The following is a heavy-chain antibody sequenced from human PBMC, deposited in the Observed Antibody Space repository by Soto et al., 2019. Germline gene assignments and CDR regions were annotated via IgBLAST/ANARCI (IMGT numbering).Heavy chain of an antibody. V-gene: IGHV4-39*01. D-gene: IGHD3-3*01. J-gene: IGHJ6*02. CDR2: TYYSGST. Sequence: PSEPLSLTCSVSGGSMNDVTHYWAWIPQPPWKALEWIATTYYSGSTHYNSSLKSRATISVDTSKNQFSLQLNSVTPEDTAVYYCARMFFGVVKGLYYYYGMDVWGQGTTVTVSS. CDR3: ARMFFGVVKGLYYYYGMDV. CDR1: GGSMNDVTHY.